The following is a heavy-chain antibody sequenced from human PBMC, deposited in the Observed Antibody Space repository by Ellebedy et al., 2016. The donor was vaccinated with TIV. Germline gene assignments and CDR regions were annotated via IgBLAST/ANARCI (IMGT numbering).Heavy chain of an antibody. CDR3: ASPHDSSSSFDY. V-gene: IGHV5-51*01. D-gene: IGHD3-22*01. J-gene: IGHJ4*02. CDR2: IFPVDSDT. CDR1: GYSSTSYW. Sequence: GGSLRLXXKASGYSSTSYWIGWVRQMPGKGLEWMGIIFPVDSDTRYSQSFRGQVTISADNSISTAYLQWSSLKASDTAMYYCASPHDSSSSFDYWGQGTRVTVSS.